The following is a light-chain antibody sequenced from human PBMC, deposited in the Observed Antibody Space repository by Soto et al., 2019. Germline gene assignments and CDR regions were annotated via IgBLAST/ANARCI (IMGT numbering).Light chain of an antibody. CDR2: VAS. V-gene: IGKV3-15*01. J-gene: IGKJ5*01. CDR3: QHYNNWPIT. Sequence: EVVLTQSPATLSLSPGEGATLSCRASQSVSSNLAWYQQKPGQAPRLLIYVASTRATGIPARFSGSGSGTEFTLTISSLQSEDFAVYYCQHYNNWPITFGQGTRLEIK. CDR1: QSVSSN.